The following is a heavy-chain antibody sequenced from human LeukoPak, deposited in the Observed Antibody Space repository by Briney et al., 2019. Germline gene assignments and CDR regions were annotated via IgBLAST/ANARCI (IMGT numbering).Heavy chain of an antibody. V-gene: IGHV4-39*01. CDR2: IYYSGST. CDR3: ARTHMVRGVIKYYYGMDV. J-gene: IGHJ6*02. CDR1: GGSISSSSYY. D-gene: IGHD3-10*01. Sequence: KPSETLSLTCTVSGGSISSSSYYWGWIRQPPGKGLEWIGSIYYSGSTYYNPSLKSRVTISVDTSKNQFSLKLSSVTAADTAVFYCARTHMVRGVIKYYYGMDVGGQGTTVTVSS.